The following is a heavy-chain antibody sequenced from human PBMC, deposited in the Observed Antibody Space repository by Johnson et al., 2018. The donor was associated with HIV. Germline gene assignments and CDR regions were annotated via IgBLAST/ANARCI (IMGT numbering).Heavy chain of an antibody. D-gene: IGHD3-22*01. CDR2: ILYDGSNK. V-gene: IGHV3-30-3*01. J-gene: IGHJ3*02. CDR1: RFTFSSYA. Sequence: QVQLVESGGGLVQPGRSLRLSCAASRFTFSSYAIHWVRQAPGKGLEWVAVILYDGSNKYYADSVKGRFTISRDNSKNTRYLQMNSLRAVDTALYYCARATNSDYYWGIDAFDIWGQGTMVTVSS. CDR3: ARATNSDYYWGIDAFDI.